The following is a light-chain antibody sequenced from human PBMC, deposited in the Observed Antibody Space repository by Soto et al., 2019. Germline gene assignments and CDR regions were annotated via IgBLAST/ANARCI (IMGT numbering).Light chain of an antibody. CDR2: TAS. CDR1: QNIDSY. Sequence: DIQMTQSPPSVSASVGDGVTITCRASQNIDSYLNWYHQGPGKAPKVLVFTASNLPTGVPSRFRGSGSGTDFTLTITNVQPEDFGIYYCQQSHSSPWTFGEGTQVEV. V-gene: IGKV1-39*01. J-gene: IGKJ4*01. CDR3: QQSHSSPWT.